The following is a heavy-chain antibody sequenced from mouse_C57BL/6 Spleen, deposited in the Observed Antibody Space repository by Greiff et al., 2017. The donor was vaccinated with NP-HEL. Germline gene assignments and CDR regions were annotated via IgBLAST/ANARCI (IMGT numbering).Heavy chain of an antibody. CDR1: GFSFNTYA. CDR3: VRLTTVRGYFDV. V-gene: IGHV10-1*01. J-gene: IGHJ1*03. D-gene: IGHD1-1*01. CDR2: IRSKSNNYAT. Sequence: EVQLVESGGGLVQPKGSLKLSCAASGFSFNTYAMNWVRQAPGMGLEWVARIRSKSNNYATYYADSVKDRFTISRDDSESMLYLQMNNLKTQDTPTYYCVRLTTVRGYFDVWGTGTTVTLSS.